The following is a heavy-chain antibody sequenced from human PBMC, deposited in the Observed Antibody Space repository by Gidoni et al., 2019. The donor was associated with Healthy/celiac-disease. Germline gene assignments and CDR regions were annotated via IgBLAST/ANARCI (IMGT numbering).Heavy chain of an antibody. CDR1: GGSISSSSYY. Sequence: QLQLQESGPGLVKPSETLSLTCTVSGGSISSSSYYWGWIRQPPGKGLEWIGSIYYSGSTYYNPSLKSRVTISVDTSKNQFSLKLSSVTAADTAVYYCARVRAYLDCGGDCYSGAFFDYWGQGTLVTVSS. J-gene: IGHJ4*02. CDR3: ARVRAYLDCGGDCYSGAFFDY. D-gene: IGHD2-21*02. CDR2: IYYSGST. V-gene: IGHV4-39*07.